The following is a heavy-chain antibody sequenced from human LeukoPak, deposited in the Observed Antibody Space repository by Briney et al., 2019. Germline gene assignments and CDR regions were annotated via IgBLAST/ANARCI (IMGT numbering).Heavy chain of an antibody. V-gene: IGHV1-2*02. J-gene: IGHJ5*02. Sequence: VKVSCKASGYTFTGYYMHWVRQAPGQGLEWMGWINPSSGGTNYAQKFQGRVTMTRDTSISTAYMELSRLRSDDTAVYYCARDLANYYGSGSYGRWFDPWGQGTLVTVS. CDR2: INPSSGGT. CDR3: ARDLANYYGSGSYGRWFDP. D-gene: IGHD3-10*01. CDR1: GYTFTGYY.